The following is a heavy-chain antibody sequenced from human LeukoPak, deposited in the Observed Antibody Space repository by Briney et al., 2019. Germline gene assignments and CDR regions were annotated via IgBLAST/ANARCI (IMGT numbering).Heavy chain of an antibody. J-gene: IGHJ4*02. CDR1: GFTFSKNA. V-gene: IGHV3-23*01. CDR3: ARGVDVWRNHRQYYFDY. Sequence: GGSLRLSCAAAGFTFSKNAMSWVRQAPGKRLEWVSSITSSGSATCYADSVKGRFTISRDNSKNTLYLQMNGLRAEDTAVYYCARGVDVWRNHRQYYFDYWGQETLVTVSS. CDR2: ITSSGSAT. D-gene: IGHD3-16*02.